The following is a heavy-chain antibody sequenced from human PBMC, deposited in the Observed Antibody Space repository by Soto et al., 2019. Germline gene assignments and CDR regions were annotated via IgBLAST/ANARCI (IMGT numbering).Heavy chain of an antibody. D-gene: IGHD3-10*01. Sequence: QVQLQQWGAGLLQPSETLSLTCAVYGGSFSGYYCSWIRQPPGKGLEWIGELNDSGSTNYNASLKSRVSISVDTSKNQFSLKLSSVTAADTAVYYCARGRGGVQHWGQGTLVTVSS. V-gene: IGHV4-34*01. CDR2: LNDSGST. J-gene: IGHJ1*01. CDR1: GGSFSGYY. CDR3: ARGRGGVQH.